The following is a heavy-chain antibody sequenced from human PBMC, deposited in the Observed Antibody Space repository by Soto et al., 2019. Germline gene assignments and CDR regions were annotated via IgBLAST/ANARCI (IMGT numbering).Heavy chain of an antibody. J-gene: IGHJ2*01. CDR3: ARPRWRDVSNWGYFDL. CDR2: ISYDGSNK. Sequence: QVQLVESGGGVVQPGRSLRLSCAASGFTFSSYAMHWVRQAPGKGLEWVAVISYDGSNKYYADSVKGRFTISRDNSKNTLYLQMNSMRAEDTAVYYCARPRWRDVSNWGYFDLWGRGTLVTVSS. CDR1: GFTFSSYA. V-gene: IGHV3-30-3*01. D-gene: IGHD2-15*01.